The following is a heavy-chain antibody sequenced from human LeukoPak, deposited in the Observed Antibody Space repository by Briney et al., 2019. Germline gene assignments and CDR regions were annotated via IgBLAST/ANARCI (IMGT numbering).Heavy chain of an antibody. J-gene: IGHJ4*02. Sequence: GGSLRLSCAASGFTFDDYGMSWVRQAPGKGLEWVSAISGSGGSTYYADSVKGRFTISRDNSKNTLYLQMNSLRAEDTAVYYCAKEMRGSYYYDSSGYFFDYWGQGTLVTVSS. D-gene: IGHD3-22*01. CDR3: AKEMRGSYYYDSSGYFFDY. CDR2: ISGSGGST. V-gene: IGHV3-23*01. CDR1: GFTFDDYG.